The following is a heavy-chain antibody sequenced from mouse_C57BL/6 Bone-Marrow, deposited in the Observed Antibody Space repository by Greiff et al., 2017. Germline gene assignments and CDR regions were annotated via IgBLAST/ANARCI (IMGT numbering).Heavy chain of an antibody. Sequence: QVQLQQPGAELVKPGASVKMSCKASGYTFTSYWITWVKQRPGQGLEWIGDIYPGSGSTNYNEKFKSKATLTVDTSSSTAYIQLSSLTSEDSAVYYCARGYYGKLNFDYWGQGTTLTVSS. D-gene: IGHD2-1*01. CDR1: GYTFTSYW. CDR3: ARGYYGKLNFDY. J-gene: IGHJ2*01. CDR2: IYPGSGST. V-gene: IGHV1-55*01.